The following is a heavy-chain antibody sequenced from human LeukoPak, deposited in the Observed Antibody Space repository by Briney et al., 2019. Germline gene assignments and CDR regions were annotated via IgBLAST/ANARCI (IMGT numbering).Heavy chain of an antibody. J-gene: IGHJ4*02. D-gene: IGHD3-10*01. V-gene: IGHV4-39*01. CDR3: ARTRYYYNSRSYGAPYYFDY. CDR1: GGSISSNSYY. Sequence: PSETLSLTCAVSGGSISSNSYYWGWIRQPPGKGLEWIGSIYYSGSTYYNPSLKSRVTVSVDTSKNQFSLKLSSVTAADTAVYYCARTRYYYNSRSYGAPYYFDYWGQGTLVTVSS. CDR2: IYYSGST.